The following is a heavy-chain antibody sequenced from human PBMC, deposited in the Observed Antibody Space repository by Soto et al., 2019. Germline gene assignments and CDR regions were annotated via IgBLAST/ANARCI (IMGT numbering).Heavy chain of an antibody. J-gene: IGHJ6*02. D-gene: IGHD2-2*01. CDR1: GGSFSSYS. Sequence: SVKLSCKACGGSFSSYSITCVRQAPKHGLEWIGRIIPIFGIPTYAQKFQGRVTITADESTSTAYMELSSLRSDDTAVYYCAREDRDRETGLVPAAIDGMDVWGQGTTVTVSS. V-gene: IGHV1-69*13. CDR3: AREDRDRETGLVPAAIDGMDV. CDR2: IIPIFGIP.